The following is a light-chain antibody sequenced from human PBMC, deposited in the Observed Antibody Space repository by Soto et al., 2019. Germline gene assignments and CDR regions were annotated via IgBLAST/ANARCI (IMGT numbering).Light chain of an antibody. Sequence: QSALTQPPSASGSPGQSVTISCTGTSSDIGGYNYVSWYQQLPGKAPKLLIYEVYKRPSGVPTRFSGSKSGNRASLTVSGLQAADAADYYCSSYAGYNNFVFGTGTKLTVL. V-gene: IGLV2-8*01. CDR1: SSDIGGYNY. CDR3: SSYAGYNNFV. CDR2: EVY. J-gene: IGLJ1*01.